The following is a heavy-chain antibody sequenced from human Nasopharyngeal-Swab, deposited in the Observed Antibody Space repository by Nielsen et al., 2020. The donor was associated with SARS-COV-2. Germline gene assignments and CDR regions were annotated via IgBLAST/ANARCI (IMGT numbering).Heavy chain of an antibody. D-gene: IGHD6-13*01. CDR3: ARNRGDSSSWYVYYYGMDV. CDR2: IIPIFGTA. Sequence: SVKVSCKASGGTFSGYAISWVRQAPGQGLEWMGGIIPIFGTANYAQKFQGRVTITADKSTSTAYMELSSLRSEDTAVYYCARNRGDSSSWYVYYYGMDVWGQGTTVTVSS. J-gene: IGHJ6*02. CDR1: GGTFSGYA. V-gene: IGHV1-69*06.